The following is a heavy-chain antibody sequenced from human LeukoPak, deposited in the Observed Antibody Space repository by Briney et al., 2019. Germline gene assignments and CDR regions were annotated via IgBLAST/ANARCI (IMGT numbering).Heavy chain of an antibody. J-gene: IGHJ4*02. CDR2: IIHSGST. CDR1: GGSFSGYY. CDR3: ARERLYYDYVWGSYRPQLAFDY. D-gene: IGHD3-16*02. V-gene: IGHV4-34*12. Sequence: MASETLSLTFAVYGGSFSGYYWSWIRQPPGKGLEWIGEIIHSGSTNYNPSLKSRVTISVDTSKNQFSLKLSSVTAADTAVYYCARERLYYDYVWGSYRPQLAFDYWGQGTLVTVSS.